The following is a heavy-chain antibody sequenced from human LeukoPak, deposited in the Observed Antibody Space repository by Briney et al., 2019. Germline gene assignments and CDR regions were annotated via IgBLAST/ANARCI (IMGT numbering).Heavy chain of an antibody. D-gene: IGHD4-11*01. CDR3: ATTVIGRLSWFDP. V-gene: IGHV5-51*01. CDR2: IYPCYSDV. J-gene: IGHJ5*02. Sequence: GESLKISCKASGYSFNNYWNGWVRQMPGKGLEWMGVIYPCYSDVRYSPSFQGQVTISADRSIGTAYLQWSSLKASDTARYYCATTVIGRLSWFDPWGQGTQVTVSA. CDR1: GYSFNNYW.